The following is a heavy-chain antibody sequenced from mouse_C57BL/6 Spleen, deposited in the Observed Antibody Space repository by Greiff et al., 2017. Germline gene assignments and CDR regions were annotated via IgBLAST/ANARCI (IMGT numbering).Heavy chain of an antibody. J-gene: IGHJ2*01. CDR3: AKMGIYRPSFDY. CDR2: IWGDGST. D-gene: IGHD1-3*01. V-gene: IGHV2-3*01. CDR1: GFSLTSYG. Sequence: VKLVESGPGLVAPSQSLSITCTVSGFSLTSYGVSWVRQPPGKGLEWLGVIWGDGSTHYHSALISRLSISKANSKSQVFLKLNSQQTDATATYNCAKMGIYRPSFDYGGQGTTLTDSS.